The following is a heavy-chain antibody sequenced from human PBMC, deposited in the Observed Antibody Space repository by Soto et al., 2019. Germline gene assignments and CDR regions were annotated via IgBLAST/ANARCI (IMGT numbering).Heavy chain of an antibody. CDR1: GFTFSSYA. CDR2: ISYDGSNK. Sequence: GSLRLSCAASGFTFSSYAMHWVRQAPGKGLEWVAVISYDGSNKYYADSVKGRFTISRDNSKNTLYLQMNSLRAEDKAVYYCVRVPTVLAAAGTGDFYYYYGMDVWGQGTTVTVSS. D-gene: IGHD6-13*01. CDR3: VRVPTVLAAAGTGDFYYYYGMDV. V-gene: IGHV3-30-3*01. J-gene: IGHJ6*02.